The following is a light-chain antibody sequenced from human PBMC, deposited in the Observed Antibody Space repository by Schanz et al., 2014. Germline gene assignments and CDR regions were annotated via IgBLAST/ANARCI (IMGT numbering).Light chain of an antibody. Sequence: DIQMTQSPSSLSASEGDRITITCRASQNIDNYLNWYQQKPGQAPTLLIYSASRLQSGVPSRFSGSGSGTDFTLTIDSLQPDDFATYYCQQSYNTPRTFGRGSMVEVK. J-gene: IGKJ1*01. V-gene: IGKV1-39*01. CDR2: SAS. CDR3: QQSYNTPRT. CDR1: QNIDNY.